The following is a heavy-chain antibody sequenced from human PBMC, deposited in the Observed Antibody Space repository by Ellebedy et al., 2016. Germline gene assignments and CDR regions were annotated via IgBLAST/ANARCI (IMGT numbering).Heavy chain of an antibody. CDR3: TTIYCGGDCFYWYFDL. Sequence: GESLKISCAASGFTFSNAWMSWVRQAPGKGLEWVGRIKSKADGGTTDYAEPVKGRFTISRDDSKNTLFLQMNSLKTEDTAVYYCTTIYCGGDCFYWYFDLWGRGTLVTVSS. CDR1: GFTFSNAW. D-gene: IGHD2-21*02. V-gene: IGHV3-15*01. CDR2: IKSKADGGTT. J-gene: IGHJ2*01.